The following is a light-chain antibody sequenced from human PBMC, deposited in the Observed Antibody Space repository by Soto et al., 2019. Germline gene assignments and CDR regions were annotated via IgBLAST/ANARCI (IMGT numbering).Light chain of an antibody. J-gene: IGKJ4*01. CDR3: QHSYSVPLT. V-gene: IGKV1-39*01. CDR2: GAA. Sequence: DIQMTHSPSSLSASVGDRVTITLRASQTIRTSLNWYQHKPGQAPNVLICGAAGLQRGVPSRFSGSGSGTDFTLTISSLQPEDFAPYYCQHSYSVPLTFGGFPKVEIK. CDR1: QTIRTS.